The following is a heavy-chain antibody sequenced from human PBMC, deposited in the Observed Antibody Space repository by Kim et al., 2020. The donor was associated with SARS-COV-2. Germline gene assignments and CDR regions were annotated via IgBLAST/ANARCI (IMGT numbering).Heavy chain of an antibody. CDR3: ARAPYYYDRSGYRGAFDV. CDR1: GYTFTGYY. CDR2: INPNSGGT. D-gene: IGHD3-22*01. V-gene: IGHV1-2*04. Sequence: ASVKVSCKASGYTFTGYYMHWVRQAPGQGLEWMGWINPNSGGTNYAQKFQGWFTMTRDTSISTAYMELSRLRSDDTAVYSCARAPYYYDRSGYRGAFDVWGQGKRVTVSS. J-gene: IGHJ3*01.